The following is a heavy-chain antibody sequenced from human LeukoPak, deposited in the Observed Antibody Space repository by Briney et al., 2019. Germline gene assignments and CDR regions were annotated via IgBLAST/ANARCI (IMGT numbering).Heavy chain of an antibody. CDR2: INPNSGNT. J-gene: IGHJ3*02. CDR3: ARVVEANWDAFDI. CDR1: GYTFTGYY. D-gene: IGHD1-26*01. Sequence: ASVKVSCKASGYTFTGYYMHWVRQAPGQGLEWMGWINPNSGNTNHAQKLQGRVTMTTDTSISKAYMEPRRLRSDDTDVYYCARVVEANWDAFDIWGEGRIVAVSS. V-gene: IGHV1-2*02.